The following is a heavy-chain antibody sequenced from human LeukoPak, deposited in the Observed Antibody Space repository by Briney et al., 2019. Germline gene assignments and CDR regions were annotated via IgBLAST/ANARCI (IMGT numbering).Heavy chain of an antibody. D-gene: IGHD1-26*01. J-gene: IGHJ4*02. CDR3: ARDSVVGAHYFDY. CDR1: GGSISSYY. Sequence: SETLSLTCTVSGGSISSYYWSWIRQPPGKGPEWIGYIYYSGSTNYNPSLKSRVTISVDTSKNQFSLKLSSVTAADTAVYYCARDSVVGAHYFDYWGQGTLVTVSS. CDR2: IYYSGST. V-gene: IGHV4-59*01.